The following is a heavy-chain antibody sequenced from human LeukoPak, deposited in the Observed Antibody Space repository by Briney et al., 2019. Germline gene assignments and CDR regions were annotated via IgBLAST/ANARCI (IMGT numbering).Heavy chain of an antibody. J-gene: IGHJ4*02. Sequence: PGGSLRLSCAASGFTFADYGMSWVRQAPGKGLEWVSGINWNGGSTGYADSVKGRFTISRDNAKNSLYLQMNSLRAEDTAVYYCASQDIVVVPAAFDYWGQGTLVTVSS. CDR2: INWNGGST. V-gene: IGHV3-20*04. D-gene: IGHD2-2*01. CDR3: ASQDIVVVPAAFDY. CDR1: GFTFADYG.